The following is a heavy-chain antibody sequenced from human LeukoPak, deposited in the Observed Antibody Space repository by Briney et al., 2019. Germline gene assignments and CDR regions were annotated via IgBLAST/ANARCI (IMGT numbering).Heavy chain of an antibody. V-gene: IGHV3-23*01. D-gene: IGHD3-22*01. CDR1: GFTFSIYA. CDR2: ITSSGDGT. Sequence: QPGGSLRLSCAASGFTFSIYAMSWVRQAPGKGLQWVSSITSSGDGTYYADSGKVRFTISRDNSKNMLYLQMNSLRVEDTAVYFCAKDRPNYYGSNGHYYRRDGDYWGQGTLVTVSS. J-gene: IGHJ4*02. CDR3: AKDRPNYYGSNGHYYRRDGDY.